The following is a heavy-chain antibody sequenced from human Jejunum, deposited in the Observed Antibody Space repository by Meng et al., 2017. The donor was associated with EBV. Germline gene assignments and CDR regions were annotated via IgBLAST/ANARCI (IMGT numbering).Heavy chain of an antibody. J-gene: IGHJ4*02. CDR1: GFTFSTYW. CDR3: SRDLAGPYDD. Sequence: EVKWVESGGALVRPGGSLRLSLAVSGFTFSTYWMHWVRQAPGKGLEWISRINENGGTTTYADSVRGRFTISRDNTKNTLYLEMNNLRAEDSAVDFCSRDLAGPYDDWGQGTLVTVSS. V-gene: IGHV3-74*03. CDR2: INENGGTT.